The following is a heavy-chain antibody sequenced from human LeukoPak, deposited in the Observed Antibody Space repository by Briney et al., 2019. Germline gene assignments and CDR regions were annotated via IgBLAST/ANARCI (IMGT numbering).Heavy chain of an antibody. V-gene: IGHV4-34*01. J-gene: IGHJ1*01. CDR2: INHSGST. Sequence: SETLSLTCAVYGGSFSGYYWSWIRQPPGKGLEWIGEINHSGSTNYNPSLKSRVTISVDTSKNQFSLKLSSVTAADTAVYYCARGPDILTCYYIEYFQHWGQGTLVTVSS. D-gene: IGHD3-9*01. CDR3: ARGPDILTCYYIEYFQH. CDR1: GGSFSGYY.